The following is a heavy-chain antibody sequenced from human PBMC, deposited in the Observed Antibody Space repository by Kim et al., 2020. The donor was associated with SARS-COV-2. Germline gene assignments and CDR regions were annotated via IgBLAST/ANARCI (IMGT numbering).Heavy chain of an antibody. V-gene: IGHV5-10-1*01. J-gene: IGHJ3*02. Sequence: YSPSFQGHVPSSADKSISTAYLQWSSLKASDTAMYYCARLGAAAGDAFDIWGQGTMVTVSS. CDR3: ARLGAAAGDAFDI. D-gene: IGHD6-13*01.